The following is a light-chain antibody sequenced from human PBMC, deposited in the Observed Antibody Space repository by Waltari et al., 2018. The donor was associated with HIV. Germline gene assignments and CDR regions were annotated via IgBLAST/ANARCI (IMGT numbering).Light chain of an antibody. CDR1: QSLVYTDGNTY. V-gene: IGKV2-30*01. CDR2: QVS. Sequence: DVVMTQSPLLLPVTLGQPASISCNSSQSLVYTDGNTYLDWFQQRPGQSPRRLLYQVSKRDSGVPDRFSGSGSGTDFTLKIKTVATEDVATYFCMQGTHWPPYTFGQGTKLDI. CDR3: MQGTHWPPYT. J-gene: IGKJ2*01.